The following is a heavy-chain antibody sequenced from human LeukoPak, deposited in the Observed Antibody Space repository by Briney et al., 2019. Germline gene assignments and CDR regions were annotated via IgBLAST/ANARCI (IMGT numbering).Heavy chain of an antibody. CDR3: VTGGSGTYYK. V-gene: IGHV3-20*04. D-gene: IGHD1-26*01. CDR2: INWDGGST. J-gene: IGHJ4*02. Sequence: PGWSLRLSCAASGFKFDDFGMSWVRQDPAKGLEWVSSINWDGGSTYYADSVKGRVTISRDNVENSLHLQMNSLRVEDTAVYYCVTGGSGTYYKWGQGTLVTVSS. CDR1: GFKFDDFG.